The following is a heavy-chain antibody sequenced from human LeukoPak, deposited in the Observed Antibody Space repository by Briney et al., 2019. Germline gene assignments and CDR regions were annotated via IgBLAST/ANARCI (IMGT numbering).Heavy chain of an antibody. Sequence: GGSLRLSCAASEFTFSIYWMNWVRQAPGKGLEWVANIKEDGSEKHYEDSVKGRFTVSRDNAKNSLYLQMNNLRPEDTAVYYCARDLWNSFDYWGQGTLVTVSS. J-gene: IGHJ4*02. CDR2: IKEDGSEK. CDR1: EFTFSIYW. D-gene: IGHD3-3*01. CDR3: ARDLWNSFDY. V-gene: IGHV3-7*01.